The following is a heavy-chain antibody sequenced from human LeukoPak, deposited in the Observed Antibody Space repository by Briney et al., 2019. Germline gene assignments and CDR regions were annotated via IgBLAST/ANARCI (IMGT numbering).Heavy chain of an antibody. Sequence: GGSLRLSCAASGFTFSSYAMHWVRQAPGKGLEWVAVISYDGSNKYYADSVKGRFTISRDNSKNTLYLQMNSLRAEDTAVYYCARDLVWQGGLFDYWGQGTLVTVSS. V-gene: IGHV3-30-3*01. D-gene: IGHD3-16*01. CDR3: ARDLVWQGGLFDY. CDR1: GFTFSSYA. CDR2: ISYDGSNK. J-gene: IGHJ4*02.